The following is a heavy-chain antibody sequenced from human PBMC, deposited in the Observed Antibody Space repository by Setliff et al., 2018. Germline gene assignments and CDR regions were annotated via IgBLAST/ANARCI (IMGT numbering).Heavy chain of an antibody. J-gene: IGHJ4*02. D-gene: IGHD3-22*01. CDR1: GGSISTSNYH. CDR3: RVWVDMIEVDS. Sequence: PSETLSLTCNVSGGSISTSNYHWGWVRQPPGKGLEWIANIYFNGDTVKQPFLKSRVTISIDTSKNQFSLKLTSVTAADTAVYYCRVWVDMIEVDSWAQGTLVTVSS. V-gene: IGHV4-39*01. CDR2: IYFNGDT.